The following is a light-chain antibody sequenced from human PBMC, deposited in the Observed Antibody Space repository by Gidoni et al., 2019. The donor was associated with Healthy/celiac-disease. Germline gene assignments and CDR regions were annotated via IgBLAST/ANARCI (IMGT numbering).Light chain of an antibody. CDR3: QQYCSSPAYS. Sequence: EIVLTQSPGTLSLSPGERATLSCRASQSGSSIYLAWYQQKPGQAPRLLIYVASSRATGIPDMFIGSGSGTDFTLTISRLEPEYFALYYCQQYCSSPAYSFGQGTKLEIK. CDR2: VAS. V-gene: IGKV3-20*01. CDR1: QSGSSIY. J-gene: IGKJ2*03.